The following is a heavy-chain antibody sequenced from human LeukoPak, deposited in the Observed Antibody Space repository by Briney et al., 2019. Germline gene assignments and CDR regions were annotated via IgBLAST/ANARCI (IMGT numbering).Heavy chain of an antibody. CDR1: GGSISSSRYY. Sequence: SETLSLTCTVSGGSISSSRYYWGWIRQPPGRGLEWIGSIHYSGSTNYNPSLKSRVTISVDTSKNQFSLKLSSVTAADTAVYYCARHGDSLLRYFDWLPLDYWGQGTLVTVSS. V-gene: IGHV4-39*01. CDR3: ARHGDSLLRYFDWLPLDY. CDR2: IHYSGST. D-gene: IGHD3-9*01. J-gene: IGHJ4*02.